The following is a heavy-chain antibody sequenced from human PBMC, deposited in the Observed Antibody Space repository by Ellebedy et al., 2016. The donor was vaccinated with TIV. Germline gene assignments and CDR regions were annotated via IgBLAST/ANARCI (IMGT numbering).Heavy chain of an antibody. CDR1: GGTFSNYA. D-gene: IGHD3-22*01. Sequence: SVKVSCXASGGTFSNYALTWVRQAPGQGLEWMGGIIPISGTTNYAQKFQGRVTITADGATGTAYMEMSSLTSEDTAVYYCARDRYYDSIGLFYESVYWGQGTLVIVSS. V-gene: IGHV1-69*13. CDR3: ARDRYYDSIGLFYESVY. CDR2: IIPISGTT. J-gene: IGHJ4*02.